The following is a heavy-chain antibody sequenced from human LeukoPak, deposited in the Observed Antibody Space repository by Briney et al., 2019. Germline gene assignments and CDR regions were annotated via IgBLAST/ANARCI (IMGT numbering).Heavy chain of an antibody. V-gene: IGHV3-74*01. Sequence: GGSLRLSCAASGFTFSSYWMHRVRQAPGKGLVWVSRINSDGSSTSYADSVKGRFTISRDTAKNTLYLQMNSLRAEDTAVYYCARVNAYCGGDCDYYYGMDVWGQGTTVTVSS. D-gene: IGHD2-21*02. CDR2: INSDGSST. CDR3: ARVNAYCGGDCDYYYGMDV. J-gene: IGHJ6*02. CDR1: GFTFSSYW.